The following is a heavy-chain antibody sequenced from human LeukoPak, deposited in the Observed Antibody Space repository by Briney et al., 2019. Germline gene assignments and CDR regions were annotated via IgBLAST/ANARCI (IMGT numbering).Heavy chain of an antibody. V-gene: IGHV1-8*01. CDR1: GYTFTSYD. J-gene: IGHJ4*02. CDR3: ARGTQDCTTTSCYNY. D-gene: IGHD2-2*02. Sequence: ASVKVSCKASGYTFTSYDINWVRQATGQGLEWMGWMNPNSGNTGYAQKFQGRVTITADKSTSTAYMELSSLRSEDTAVYYCARGTQDCTTTSCYNYWGQGTLVTVSS. CDR2: MNPNSGNT.